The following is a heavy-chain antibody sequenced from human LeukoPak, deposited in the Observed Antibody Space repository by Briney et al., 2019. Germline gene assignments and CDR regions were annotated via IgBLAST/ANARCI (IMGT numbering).Heavy chain of an antibody. CDR2: INPDNGKT. J-gene: IGHJ3*01. Sequence: ASMRVSCKASGYNFNSYYIHWVRQAPGQGLTWMGWINPDNGKTKYERRFQGRVTRTWDTSLNADFVDLPVLRADDTAVYYCGRNEPAVSVVDAFDVWGQGTVVTVSS. D-gene: IGHD1-1*01. V-gene: IGHV1-2*02. CDR3: GRNEPAVSVVDAFDV. CDR1: GYNFNSYY.